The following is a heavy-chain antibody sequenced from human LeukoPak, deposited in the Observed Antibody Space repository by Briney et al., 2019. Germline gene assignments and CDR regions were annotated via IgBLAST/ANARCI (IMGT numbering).Heavy chain of an antibody. CDR3: AKTFRDGYNSPA. Sequence: GRSLRLSCAASGFTFDDYAMHWVRQAPGKGLEWVAVIWYDGSNKYYADSVKGRFTISRDNSKNTLYLQMNSLRAEDTAVYYCAKTFRDGYNSPAWGQGTLVTVSS. J-gene: IGHJ4*02. CDR1: GFTFDDYA. V-gene: IGHV3-33*06. CDR2: IWYDGSNK. D-gene: IGHD5-24*01.